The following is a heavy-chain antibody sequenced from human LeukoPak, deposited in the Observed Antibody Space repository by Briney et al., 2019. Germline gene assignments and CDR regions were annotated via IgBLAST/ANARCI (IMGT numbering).Heavy chain of an antibody. CDR1: GGSISSSSYY. J-gene: IGHJ3*02. V-gene: IGHV4-39*07. CDR2: IYYSGST. CDR3: ARVEPDDASDI. D-gene: IGHD1-14*01. Sequence: PSETLSLTCTVSGGSISSSSYYWGWIRQPPGKGLEWIGSIYYSGSTYYNPSLKSRVTISVDTSKNQFSLKLSSVTAADTAVFYCARVEPDDASDIWGQGTMVTVSS.